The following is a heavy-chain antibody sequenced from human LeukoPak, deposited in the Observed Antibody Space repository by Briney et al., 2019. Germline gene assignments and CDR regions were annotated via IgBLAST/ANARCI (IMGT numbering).Heavy chain of an antibody. D-gene: IGHD3-10*01. J-gene: IGHJ4*02. CDR3: AKDLPGRSKSFDY. V-gene: IGHV3-23*01. CDR2: IGDAGT. Sequence: GGSLRLSCAASGFTFNDFAMTWVRQAPGKGLEWVSSIGDAGTYYADSVKGRFTISRDNSKNTLYLQMNSLRAEDTAVYYCAKDLPGRSKSFDYWGQGTLVTVSS. CDR1: GFTFNDFA.